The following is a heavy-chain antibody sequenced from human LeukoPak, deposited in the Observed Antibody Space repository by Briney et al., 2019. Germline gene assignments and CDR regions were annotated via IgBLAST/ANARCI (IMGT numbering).Heavy chain of an antibody. CDR1: GGSFSGYY. CDR3: ARGRLVDISSGWRYFDY. Sequence: PSETLSLTCTVSGGSFSGYYWSWIRQPPGKGLEWIGEINHSGSTNYNPSLKSRVTISVDTSKNQFSLKLSSVTAADTAVYYCARGRLVDISSGWRYFDYWGQGTLVTVSS. V-gene: IGHV4-34*01. D-gene: IGHD6-19*01. CDR2: INHSGST. J-gene: IGHJ4*02.